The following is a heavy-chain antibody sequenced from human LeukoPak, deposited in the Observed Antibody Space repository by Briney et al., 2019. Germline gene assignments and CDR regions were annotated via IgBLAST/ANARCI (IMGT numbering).Heavy chain of an antibody. V-gene: IGHV4-39*01. J-gene: IGHJ2*01. CDR2: IFYSGST. CDR3: ARPANVTTSFWYFDL. D-gene: IGHD4-17*01. CDR1: AGSISTSSYY. Sequence: SETLSLTCTIAAGSISTSSYYWRWIRQPPGKGLEWIGSIFYSGSTYYNPSLKSRVTISVDTSKNQFSLNLSSVTAADTAVYYCARPANVTTSFWYFDLWGRGTLVTVSS.